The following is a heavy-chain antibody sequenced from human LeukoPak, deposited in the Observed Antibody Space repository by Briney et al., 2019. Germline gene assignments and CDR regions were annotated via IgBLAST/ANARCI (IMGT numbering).Heavy chain of an antibody. D-gene: IGHD2-2*01. CDR1: GFTFSSSS. CDR2: INDESSDI. Sequence: GGSLRLSCAASGFTFSSSSMNWVRQAPGKGLEWVSYINDESSDIHYAGSVRGRFTISRDDARQTLYLQLSSLRVEDTAVYYCARDTFQPGLIDSWGQGTLVTVSS. J-gene: IGHJ4*02. CDR3: ARDTFQPGLIDS. V-gene: IGHV3-21*05.